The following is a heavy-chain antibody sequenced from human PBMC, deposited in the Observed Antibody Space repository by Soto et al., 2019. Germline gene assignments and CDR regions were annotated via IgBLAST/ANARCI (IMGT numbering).Heavy chain of an antibody. CDR2: IFHSGTT. J-gene: IGHJ4*02. CDR3: ARGGNRYSSTSSGVGAFDY. D-gene: IGHD6-6*01. Sequence: PSETLSLTCTVSGASISSSYWSWIRQPPGKGLEWIGYIFHSGTTHYNPSLKSRVTISVDTSKNQFSLNLSSLTTADTAVYFCARGGNRYSSTSSGVGAFDYWGQGTLVTVSS. CDR1: GASISSSY. V-gene: IGHV4-59*01.